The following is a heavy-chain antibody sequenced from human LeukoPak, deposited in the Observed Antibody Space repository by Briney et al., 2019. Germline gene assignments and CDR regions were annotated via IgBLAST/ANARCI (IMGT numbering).Heavy chain of an antibody. V-gene: IGHV3-33*01. CDR1: GFTFSSYG. Sequence: GGSLRLSCAACGFTFSSYGMHWVGQAPGKGLEGVAVIWYDGSNKYYVDSVKGRFTISRDNSKNTLYLQMNSLRAEDTAVYYCARDRYSSSWYLDYWGQGTLVTVSS. J-gene: IGHJ4*02. CDR3: ARDRYSSSWYLDY. CDR2: IWYDGSNK. D-gene: IGHD6-13*01.